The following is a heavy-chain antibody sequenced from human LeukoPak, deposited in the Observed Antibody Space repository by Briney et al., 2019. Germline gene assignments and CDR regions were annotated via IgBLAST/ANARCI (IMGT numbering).Heavy chain of an antibody. CDR1: GFTFSTYW. Sequence: QPGGPLRLSCAASGFTFSTYWMHWVRQAPGKGLVWVSRINGDGGSRNYADSVKGRFTISRDNAKNTLYLQMSSLRVEDTAVYYCASASSHRTAAGGDYWGQGTLVTVST. J-gene: IGHJ4*02. D-gene: IGHD6-13*01. CDR2: INGDGGSR. CDR3: ASASSHRTAAGGDY. V-gene: IGHV3-74*01.